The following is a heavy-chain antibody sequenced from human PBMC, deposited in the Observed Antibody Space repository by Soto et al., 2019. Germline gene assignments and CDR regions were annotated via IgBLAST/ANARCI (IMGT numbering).Heavy chain of an antibody. CDR1: GFPFSSYV. J-gene: IGHJ4*02. Sequence: GSLRLSCAASGFPFSSYVMSWVRQAPGKGLEWVSGISGGGSNTFYADSVKGRFTISRDNSKNTLLLQMNSLGAEDTAVYYCAKDSNKYSSSLRGRYFDYWGQGIRVTVSS. D-gene: IGHD4-4*01. CDR3: AKDSNKYSSSLRGRYFDY. V-gene: IGHV3-23*01. CDR2: ISGGGSNT.